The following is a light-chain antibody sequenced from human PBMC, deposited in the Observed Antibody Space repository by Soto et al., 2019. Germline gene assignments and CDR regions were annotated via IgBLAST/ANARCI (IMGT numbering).Light chain of an antibody. Sequence: EIVLTQSPGTLSLSPGERATLSCRASQSVTSNYLAWYQHKPGQAPRLLIYGASSRATGIPDRFSGSGAGTDFALTISRLEPEDFAVYYGQQYGSSPRTFGQGTKLEIK. J-gene: IGKJ2*01. V-gene: IGKV3-20*01. CDR1: QSVTSNY. CDR2: GAS. CDR3: QQYGSSPRT.